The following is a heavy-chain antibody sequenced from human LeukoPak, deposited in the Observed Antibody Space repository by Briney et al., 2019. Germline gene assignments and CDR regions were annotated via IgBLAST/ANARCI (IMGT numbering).Heavy chain of an antibody. CDR3: ARKTSGSYSADY. V-gene: IGHV3-21*01. CDR1: GFTFSTYN. Sequence: GGSLRLSFAASGFTFSTYNMNWVRQAPGKGLEWVSSISSSSTYIYYADSVKGRFTISRDNAKNSLYLQMNSLRAEDTAVYYCARKTSGSYSADYWGQGTLVTVSS. J-gene: IGHJ4*02. CDR2: ISSSSTYI. D-gene: IGHD1-26*01.